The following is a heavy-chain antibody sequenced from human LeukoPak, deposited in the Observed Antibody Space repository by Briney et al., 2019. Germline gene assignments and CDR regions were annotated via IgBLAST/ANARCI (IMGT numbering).Heavy chain of an antibody. D-gene: IGHD3-22*01. J-gene: IGHJ6*02. Sequence: ASVKVSCKASGYTFTSYAMHWVRQAPGQRLEWMGWINAGSGNTKYSQKFQGRVTITRDTSASTAYMELSSLRSEDTAVYYCAREYYDSSGYYSDYYGMDVWGQGTTVTVSS. V-gene: IGHV1-3*01. CDR2: INAGSGNT. CDR1: GYTFTSYA. CDR3: AREYYDSSGYYSDYYGMDV.